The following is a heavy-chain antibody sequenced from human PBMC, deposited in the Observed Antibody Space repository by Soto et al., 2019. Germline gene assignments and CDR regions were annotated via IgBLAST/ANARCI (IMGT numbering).Heavy chain of an antibody. V-gene: IGHV4-34*01. CDR1: GGSFSGYY. D-gene: IGHD2-15*01. Sequence: SETLSLTCAVYGGSFSGYYWSWIRQPPGKGLEWIGEINHSGSTNYNPSLKSRVTISVDTSKNQFSLKLSSVTAADTAVYYCARGGRRLVVVVAAIDYWGQGTLVTVSS. CDR3: ARGGRRLVVVVAAIDY. J-gene: IGHJ4*02. CDR2: INHSGST.